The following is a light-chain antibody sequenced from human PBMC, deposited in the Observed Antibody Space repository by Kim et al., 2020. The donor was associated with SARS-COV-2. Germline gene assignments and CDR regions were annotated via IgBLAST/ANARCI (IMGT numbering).Light chain of an antibody. V-gene: IGLV1-40*01. CDR2: GNS. CDR1: SSNIGAGYD. Sequence: QRVHTSCTGGSSNIGAGYDVHWYQQLPGTAPKLLIYGNSNRPSGVPDRFSGSKSGTSASLAITGLQAEDEADYYCQSYDSSLSGWVFGGGTQLTVL. CDR3: QSYDSSLSGWV. J-gene: IGLJ3*02.